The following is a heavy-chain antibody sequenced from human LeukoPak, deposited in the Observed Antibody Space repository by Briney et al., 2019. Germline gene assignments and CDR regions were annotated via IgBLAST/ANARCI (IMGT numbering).Heavy chain of an antibody. D-gene: IGHD3-3*01. J-gene: IGHJ6*03. CDR3: ARGNRAIFGVVHSYYMDV. Sequence: PSETLSLTCAVYGGSFSGYYWSWIRQPPGKGLEWIGEINHSGSTNYNPFLKSRVTISVDTSKNQFSLKLSSVTAADTAVYYCARGNRAIFGVVHSYYMDVWGKGTTVTVSS. CDR2: INHSGST. V-gene: IGHV4-34*01. CDR1: GGSFSGYY.